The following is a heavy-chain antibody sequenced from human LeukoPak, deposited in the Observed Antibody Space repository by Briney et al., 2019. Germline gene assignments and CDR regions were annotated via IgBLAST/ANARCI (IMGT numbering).Heavy chain of an antibody. J-gene: IGHJ6*04. D-gene: IGHD2-15*01. V-gene: IGHV3-64D*06. CDR3: VRSVCSGGSCNYYYYGMDV. CDR1: GFTFSSYA. Sequence: GGSLRLSCSASGFTFSSYAIHWVRQAPGKGLEYVSAISSNGGSTYYADSVKGRFTISRDNSKNTLYLQMSSLRAEDTAVYYCVRSVCSGGSCNYYYYGMDVWGKGTTVTVSS. CDR2: ISSNGGST.